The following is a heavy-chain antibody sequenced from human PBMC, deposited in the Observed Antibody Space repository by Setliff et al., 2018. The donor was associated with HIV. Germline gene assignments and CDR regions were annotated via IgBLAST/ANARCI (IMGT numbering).Heavy chain of an antibody. V-gene: IGHV4-34*01. CDR3: ARPVSKYFYGMDV. Sequence: TSETLSLTCTVYGGSFSGYYWSWIRQPPGMGLEWIGEINQSENTNYNPSLKSRVTISVDTSKNQFSLKLSSVIAADTAVYFCARPVSKYFYGMDVWGLGTTVTVSS. CDR2: INQSENT. J-gene: IGHJ6*02. CDR1: GGSFSGYY.